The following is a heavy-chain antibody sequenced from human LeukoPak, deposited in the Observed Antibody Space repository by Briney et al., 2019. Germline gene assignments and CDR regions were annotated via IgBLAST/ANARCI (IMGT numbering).Heavy chain of an antibody. CDR3: ARVGDYGSGSFIDY. D-gene: IGHD3-10*01. Sequence: SETLSLTCTVSGGSISSSSYYWGWVRQPPGKGLEWIGSIYYSGSTYYNPSLKSRVTISVDTSKNQFSLKLSSVTAADTAVYYCARVGDYGSGSFIDYWGQGTLVTVSS. V-gene: IGHV4-39*07. CDR2: IYYSGST. CDR1: GGSISSSSYY. J-gene: IGHJ4*02.